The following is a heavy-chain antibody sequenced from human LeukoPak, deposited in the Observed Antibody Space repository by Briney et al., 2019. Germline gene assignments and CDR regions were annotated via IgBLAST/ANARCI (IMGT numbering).Heavy chain of an antibody. CDR3: ARVMAWSTSNYYYYMDV. J-gene: IGHJ6*03. Sequence: PSETLSLTCTVSGGSISSYYWSWIRQPAGKGLEWIGSIYTSGSTNYNPSLKSRVTMSVDTSKNQFSLKLSSVTAADTAVYYCARVMAWSTSNYYYYMDVWGKGTTVTVSS. CDR2: IYTSGST. V-gene: IGHV4-4*07. D-gene: IGHD2-2*01. CDR1: GGSISSYY.